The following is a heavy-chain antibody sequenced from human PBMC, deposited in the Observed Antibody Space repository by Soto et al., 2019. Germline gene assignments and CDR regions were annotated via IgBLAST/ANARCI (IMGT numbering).Heavy chain of an antibody. CDR2: ISYDGSNK. D-gene: IGHD3-22*01. CDR1: AFTFSNYA. Sequence: QVQLVESGGGVVQPGGSLRLSCAASAFTFSNYAMHWVRQAPGKGLEWVAVISYDGSNKYYADSVKGRFTISRDNSKNTLYLQMNSLRAEDTAVYYCARSYYYDSSGYLDYFDYWGQGTLVTVSS. CDR3: ARSYYYDSSGYLDYFDY. J-gene: IGHJ4*02. V-gene: IGHV3-30-3*01.